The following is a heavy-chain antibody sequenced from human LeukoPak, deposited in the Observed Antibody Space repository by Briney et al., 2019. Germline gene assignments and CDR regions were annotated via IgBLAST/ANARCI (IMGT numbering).Heavy chain of an antibody. Sequence: GESLKISCKGSGYSFTSYWIGWVRQMPGKGLEWMGIIYPGDSDTRYSPSFQGQVTISADKSISTAYLQWSSLKASDTAMYYCARPHGLAYCGGDCYYYFDYWGQGTLVTVSS. CDR2: IYPGDSDT. CDR1: GYSFTSYW. D-gene: IGHD2-21*02. J-gene: IGHJ4*02. V-gene: IGHV5-51*01. CDR3: ARPHGLAYCGGDCYYYFDY.